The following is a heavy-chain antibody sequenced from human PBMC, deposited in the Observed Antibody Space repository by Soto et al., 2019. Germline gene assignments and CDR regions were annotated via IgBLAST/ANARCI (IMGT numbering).Heavy chain of an antibody. CDR3: SRGGTYYGFLT. CDR1: GDSMGSGDYY. V-gene: IGHV4-30-4*01. Sequence: QVQLQESGPGLVKPSQTLSLTCTVSGDSMGSGDYYWTWIRQPPGKGLEWIGYIYYIGTTFYNPSLESRVNISIDTSKNHFSLRLTSVTAADTAVYYCSRGGTYYGFLTWGQGTLVTVSS. CDR2: IYYIGTT. D-gene: IGHD3-10*01. J-gene: IGHJ5*02.